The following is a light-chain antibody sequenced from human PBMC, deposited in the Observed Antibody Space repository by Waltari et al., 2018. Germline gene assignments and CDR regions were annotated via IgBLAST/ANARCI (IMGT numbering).Light chain of an antibody. V-gene: IGLV2-11*01. CDR2: DVS. CDR1: SSDVGGYNY. CDR3: CSYAGSYTHYV. Sequence: QSALTQPRSVSGSPGQSVTIPCTGPSSDVGGYNYVSWYQQHPGKAPKLMIYDVSKRPSGVPDRFSGVKAGNTASLTISGRQAEDEADYYCCSYAGSYTHYVFGTGTKVTVL. J-gene: IGLJ1*01.